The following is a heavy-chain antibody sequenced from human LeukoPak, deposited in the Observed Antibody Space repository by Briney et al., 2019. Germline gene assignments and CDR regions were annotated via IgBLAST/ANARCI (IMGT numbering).Heavy chain of an antibody. J-gene: IGHJ5*02. Sequence: PSQTLSLTCTVSGDSISSGDYYWSWIRQPAGKGLEWIVRISTSGSTNYNPSLNSRVTMSVHTSKNQFSLKLSSVTAADTAVYYCARTVGITMVRGVIWWFDPWGQGTLVTVSS. CDR3: ARTVGITMVRGVIWWFDP. CDR1: GDSISSGDYY. V-gene: IGHV4-61*02. CDR2: ISTSGST. D-gene: IGHD3-10*01.